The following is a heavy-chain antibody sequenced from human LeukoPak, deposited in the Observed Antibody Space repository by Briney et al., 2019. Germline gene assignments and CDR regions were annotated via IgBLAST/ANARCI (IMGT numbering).Heavy chain of an antibody. V-gene: IGHV4-34*01. CDR1: GGSFSGYY. CDR3: ARSGELYSFGYFDY. J-gene: IGHJ4*02. D-gene: IGHD5-18*01. CDR2: INHSGST. Sequence: PSETLSLTCAVYGGSFSGYYWSWIRQPPGKGLEWIGEINHSGSTNYNPSLKSRVTISVDTSKNQFSLKLSSVTAADTAVYYCARSGELYSFGYFDYWGQGTLATVSS.